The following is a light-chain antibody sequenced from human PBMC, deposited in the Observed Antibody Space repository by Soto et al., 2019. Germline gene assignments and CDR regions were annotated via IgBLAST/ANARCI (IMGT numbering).Light chain of an antibody. CDR1: SSNIGAGYD. Sequence: QSVLTQPPSVSGSPGQRVTISCTGKSSNIGAGYDVHWYHQLPGTAPKLLIYGNRNRPSGVPDRFSGSRSDTAASLAITGLQAEDEADYYCQSYDSSLSVVFGGGTKLTVL. J-gene: IGLJ2*01. CDR3: QSYDSSLSVV. CDR2: GNR. V-gene: IGLV1-40*01.